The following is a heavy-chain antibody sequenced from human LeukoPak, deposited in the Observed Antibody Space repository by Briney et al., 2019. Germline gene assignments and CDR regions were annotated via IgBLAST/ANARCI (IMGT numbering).Heavy chain of an antibody. CDR2: IYYSGST. CDR3: ARAYHGDLSWFDP. J-gene: IGHJ5*02. V-gene: IGHV4-59*11. CDR1: GGSISSHY. Sequence: SETLSLTCTVSGGSISSHYWSWIRQPPGKGLEWIGYIYYSGSTNYNPSLKSRVTISVDTSKNQFSLKLSSVTAADTAVYYCARAYHGDLSWFDPWGQGTLVTVSS. D-gene: IGHD4-17*01.